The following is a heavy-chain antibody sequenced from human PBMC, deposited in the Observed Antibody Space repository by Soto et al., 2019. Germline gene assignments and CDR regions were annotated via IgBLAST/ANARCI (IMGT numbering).Heavy chain of an antibody. CDR1: GFTFSSYA. CDR3: ARGPTGYYYGMDV. Sequence: GGSLRLSCAASGFTFSSYAMHWVRQAPGKGLEWVAVISYDGSNKYYADSVKGRFTISRDNSKNTLYLQMNSLRAEDTAVYYGARGPTGYYYGMDVWGQGTTVTVSS. V-gene: IGHV3-30-3*01. J-gene: IGHJ6*02. CDR2: ISYDGSNK.